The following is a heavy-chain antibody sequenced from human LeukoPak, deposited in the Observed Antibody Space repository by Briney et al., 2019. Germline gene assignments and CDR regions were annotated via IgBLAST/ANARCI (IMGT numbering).Heavy chain of an antibody. CDR2: INQAESEK. CDR1: GFTFSSYA. V-gene: IGHV3-7*01. CDR3: ARDWSSRHEVSGCVDY. J-gene: IGHJ4*02. D-gene: IGHD6-19*01. Sequence: QPGGSLRLSCAASGFTFSSYAMSWVRQAPGKGLEWVAHINQAESEKYYADSVKGRFTISRDNAKNSLYLQMNSLRAEDMAIYYCARDWSSRHEVSGCVDYWGQGILVTVSS.